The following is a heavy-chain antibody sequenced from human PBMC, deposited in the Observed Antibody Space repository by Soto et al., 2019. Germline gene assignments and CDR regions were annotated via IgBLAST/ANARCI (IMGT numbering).Heavy chain of an antibody. J-gene: IGHJ6*02. Sequence: ASVKVSCKASGYTFTSYCISWVRQAPGQGLEWMGWISAYNGNTNYAQKLQGRVTMTTDTSTSTAYMELRSLRSDDTAVYYCARELDCSGGSCYYYYGMDVWGQGTTVTVSS. CDR1: GYTFTSYC. CDR2: ISAYNGNT. V-gene: IGHV1-18*04. CDR3: ARELDCSGGSCYYYYGMDV. D-gene: IGHD2-15*01.